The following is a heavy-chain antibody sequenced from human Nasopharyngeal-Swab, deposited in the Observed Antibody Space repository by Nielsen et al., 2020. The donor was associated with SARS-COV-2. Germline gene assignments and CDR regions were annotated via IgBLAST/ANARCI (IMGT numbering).Heavy chain of an antibody. V-gene: IGHV3-53*01. CDR1: GFSISSTF. CDR3: ATGACDY. J-gene: IGHJ4*02. CDR2: INSAGEG. Sequence: GGSLRLSWAVSGFSISSTFINWVRQAPGKGLEWISLINSAGEGVYGDSVKGRFTISRDTSKNTVSLQMNSLRAEDTAVYYCATGACDYWGQGALVTVSS.